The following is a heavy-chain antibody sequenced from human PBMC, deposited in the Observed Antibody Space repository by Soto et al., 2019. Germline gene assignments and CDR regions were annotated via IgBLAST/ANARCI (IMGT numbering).Heavy chain of an antibody. CDR1: GGSISSGDYY. CDR2: IYYSGST. CDR3: AREDYGDYQYGMDV. J-gene: IGHJ6*02. Sequence: SETLSLTCTVSGGSISSGDYYWSWIRQPPGKGLEWIGYIYYSGSTYYNPSLKSRVTISVGTSKNQFSLKLSSVTAADTAVYYCAREDYGDYQYGMDVWGQGTTVTVSS. V-gene: IGHV4-30-4*01. D-gene: IGHD4-17*01.